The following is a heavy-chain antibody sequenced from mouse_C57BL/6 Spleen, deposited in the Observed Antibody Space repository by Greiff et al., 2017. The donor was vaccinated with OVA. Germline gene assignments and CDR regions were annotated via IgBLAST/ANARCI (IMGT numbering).Heavy chain of an antibody. CDR1: GYSFTSYY. V-gene: IGHV1-66*01. Sequence: VKLMESGPELVKPGASVKISCKASGYSFTSYYIHWVKQRPGQGLEWIGWIYPGSGNTKYNEKFKGKATLTADTSSSTAYMQLSSLTSEDSAVYYCARDDGSSYVWFAYWGQGTLVTVSA. J-gene: IGHJ3*01. CDR2: IYPGSGNT. CDR3: ARDDGSSYVWFAY. D-gene: IGHD1-1*01.